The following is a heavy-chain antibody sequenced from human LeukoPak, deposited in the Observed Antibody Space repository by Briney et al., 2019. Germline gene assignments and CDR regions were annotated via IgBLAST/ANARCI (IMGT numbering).Heavy chain of an antibody. D-gene: IGHD3-16*01. V-gene: IGHV1-24*01. CDR1: GYTLTELS. J-gene: IGHJ4*02. CDR2: FDPEDGET. Sequence: ASVKVSCKVSGYTLTELSMHWVRQAPGKGLEWMGGFDPEDGETIYAQKFQGRVTMTEDTSTDTAYMELSSLRSEDTAVYYCATVSIVSGSYAFDYRGQGTLVTVSS. CDR3: ATVSIVSGSYAFDY.